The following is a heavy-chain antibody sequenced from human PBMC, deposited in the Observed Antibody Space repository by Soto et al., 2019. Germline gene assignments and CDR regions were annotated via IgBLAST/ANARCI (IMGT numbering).Heavy chain of an antibody. Sequence: PSETLSLTCAVSGGSISSSNWWSWVRQPPGKGLEWIGEIYHSGSTNYNPSLKSRVTISVDKSKNQFSLKLSSVTAADKAVFYCARGGPRSSGIAVAGKTNRFDPWGQGTLVTVSS. CDR2: IYHSGST. V-gene: IGHV4-4*02. J-gene: IGHJ5*02. D-gene: IGHD6-19*01. CDR3: ARGGPRSSGIAVAGKTNRFDP. CDR1: GGSISSSNW.